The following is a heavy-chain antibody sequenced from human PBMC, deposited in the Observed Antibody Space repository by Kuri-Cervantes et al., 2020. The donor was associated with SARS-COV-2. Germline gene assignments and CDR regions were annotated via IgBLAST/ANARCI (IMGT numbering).Heavy chain of an antibody. CDR3: ARGRRYSLPGGLDY. V-gene: IGHV4-39*07. J-gene: IGHJ4*02. CDR2: INHSGST. CDR1: GGSISSGSYY. D-gene: IGHD3-9*01. Sequence: GSLRLSCTVSGGSISSGSYYWSWIRQPPGKGLEWIGEINHSGSTNYNPSLKSRVTISVDTSKNQFSLKLSSVTAADTAVYYCARGRRYSLPGGLDYWGQGTLVTVSS.